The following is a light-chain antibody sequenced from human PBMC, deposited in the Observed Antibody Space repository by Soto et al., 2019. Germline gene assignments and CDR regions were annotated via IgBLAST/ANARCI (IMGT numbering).Light chain of an antibody. CDR3: QHYNSYSEA. Sequence: DIQMTQSPSTLSASVTDRVTITCRASQTISSWLAWFQQRPGRAPKLLIYDASRLESGVPSRFSGSGSGTEFTLTISSLQPDDFATYYCQHYNSYSEAFGQGTKVDIK. CDR1: QTISSW. V-gene: IGKV1-5*01. J-gene: IGKJ1*01. CDR2: DAS.